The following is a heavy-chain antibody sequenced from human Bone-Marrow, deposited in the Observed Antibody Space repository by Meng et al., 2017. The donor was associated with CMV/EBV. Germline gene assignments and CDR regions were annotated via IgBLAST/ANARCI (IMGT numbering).Heavy chain of an antibody. D-gene: IGHD6-6*01. CDR1: GFTFSSYD. CDR2: IGTAGDT. Sequence: GESLKISCAASGFTFSSYDMHWVRQATGKGLEWVSAIGTAGDTYYPGSVKGRFTIPRENAKNSLYLQMNSLRAGDTAVYYCARGGSRSIAAPQVRPELYGMDVWGQGTTVTVSS. J-gene: IGHJ6*02. V-gene: IGHV3-13*01. CDR3: ARGGSRSIAAPQVRPELYGMDV.